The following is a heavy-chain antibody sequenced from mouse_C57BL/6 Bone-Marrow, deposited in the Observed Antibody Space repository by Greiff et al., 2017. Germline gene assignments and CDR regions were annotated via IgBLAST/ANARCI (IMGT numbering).Heavy chain of an antibody. J-gene: IGHJ4*01. Sequence: EVKLVESEGGLVQPGSSMKLSCTASGFTFSDYYMAWVRQVPEKGLEWVANITYDGSSTYYLDSLKSRFIISRDNAKNILYLQMSSLKSEDTATYYCARVYDYDLYYAMDYWGQGTSVTVSS. D-gene: IGHD2-4*01. V-gene: IGHV5-16*01. CDR2: ITYDGSST. CDR3: ARVYDYDLYYAMDY. CDR1: GFTFSDYY.